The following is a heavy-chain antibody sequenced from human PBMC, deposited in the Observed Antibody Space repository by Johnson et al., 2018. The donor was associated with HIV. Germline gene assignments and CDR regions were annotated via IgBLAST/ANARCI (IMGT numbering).Heavy chain of an antibody. J-gene: IGHJ3*02. CDR3: ARALEGDAFDI. D-gene: IGHD5-24*01. CDR2: ISYDGSNK. Sequence: QVQLVESGGGVVQPGRSLRLSCAASGFTFSSYAMHWVRQAPGKGLEWVAVISYDGSNKYYADYVQGRFTISRDNSKNTLYLQMHSLRAEDTAVYYCARALEGDAFDIWGQGTMVTVSS. V-gene: IGHV3-30*04. CDR1: GFTFSSYA.